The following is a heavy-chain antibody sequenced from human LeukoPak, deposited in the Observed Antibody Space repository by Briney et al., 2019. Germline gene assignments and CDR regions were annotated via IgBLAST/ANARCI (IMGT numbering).Heavy chain of an antibody. Sequence: GSVKVSCKASGYTFTSYGICWVRQAPGQGLEWMGWISAYNGNTNYAQRLQGRVIMTTDTSTTTAYMEPRSLRSDDTAVYYCARGGAYNWFDPWGQGTLVTVSS. CDR3: ARGGAYNWFDP. J-gene: IGHJ5*02. CDR1: GYTFTSYG. D-gene: IGHD3-16*01. CDR2: ISAYNGNT. V-gene: IGHV1-18*01.